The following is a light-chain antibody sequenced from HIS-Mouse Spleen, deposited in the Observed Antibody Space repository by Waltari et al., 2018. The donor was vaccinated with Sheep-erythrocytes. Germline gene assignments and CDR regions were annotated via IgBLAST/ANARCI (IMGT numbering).Light chain of an antibody. Sequence: DIQLTQSPSFLSASVGDRVTITCRASQGISSWLAWYQQKPGKAPKLLIYAASSLQSGVPSRFSGSGSGTDFTISSLQPEDFATYYCQQANSFPLTFGGGTKVEIK. CDR1: QGISSW. V-gene: IGKV1-12*01. CDR3: QQANSFPLT. J-gene: IGKJ4*01. CDR2: AAS.